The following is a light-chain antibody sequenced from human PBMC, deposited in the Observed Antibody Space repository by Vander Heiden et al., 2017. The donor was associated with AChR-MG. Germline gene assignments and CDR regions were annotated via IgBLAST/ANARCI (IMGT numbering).Light chain of an antibody. Sequence: SYALTAPPSVSVSPGQTARITCSGDALPKQYAYWYQQKPGQAPVLVIYKDSERPSGIPERFSGSSSGTTVTLTISGVQAEDEADYYCQSADSSGTYVFGTGTKVTVL. CDR1: ALPKQY. CDR2: KDS. J-gene: IGLJ1*01. V-gene: IGLV3-25*03. CDR3: QSADSSGTYV.